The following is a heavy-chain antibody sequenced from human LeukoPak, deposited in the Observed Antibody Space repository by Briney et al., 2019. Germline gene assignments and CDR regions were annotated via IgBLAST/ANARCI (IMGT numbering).Heavy chain of an antibody. CDR1: GYSFTSYW. D-gene: IGHD3-9*01. CDR3: ARLYDILTGNSFDY. CDR2: IYPGDSDT. V-gene: IGHV5-51*01. J-gene: IGHJ4*02. Sequence: GESLKISCKGSGYSFTSYWIGWVRQMPGKGLEWVGIIYPGDSDTRYSPSFQGQVTVSADKSISTAYLQWSSLKASDTAMCYCARLYDILTGNSFDYWGQGTLVTVSS.